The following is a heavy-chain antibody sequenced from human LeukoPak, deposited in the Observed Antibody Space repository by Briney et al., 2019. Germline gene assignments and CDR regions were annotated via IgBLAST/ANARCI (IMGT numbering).Heavy chain of an antibody. Sequence: SETLSLTCAVYGGSFSGYYWSWIRQPPGKGLEWIGEINHSGSTNYNPSLKSRVTISVDASKNQFSLKLSSVTAADTAVYYCARGRFPDYWGQEPWSPSPQ. V-gene: IGHV4-34*01. D-gene: IGHD4-17*01. CDR2: INHSGST. J-gene: IGHJ4*01. CDR1: GGSFSGYY. CDR3: ARGRFPDY.